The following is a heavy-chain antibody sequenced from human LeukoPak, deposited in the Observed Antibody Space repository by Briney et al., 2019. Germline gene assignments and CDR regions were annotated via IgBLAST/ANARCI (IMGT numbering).Heavy chain of an antibody. CDR2: IRSKAYGETA. D-gene: IGHD1-1*01. Sequence: GGSLRLSCTVSGFTFGDYAMSWIRQAPGKGLEWVGFIRSKAYGETADYAASVKGRFTISRDDSKAIAYLQMNSLKTEDTAVYHCTRDRGAYNLYDYWGQGTLVTVSS. V-gene: IGHV3-49*03. CDR3: TRDRGAYNLYDY. J-gene: IGHJ4*02. CDR1: GFTFGDYA.